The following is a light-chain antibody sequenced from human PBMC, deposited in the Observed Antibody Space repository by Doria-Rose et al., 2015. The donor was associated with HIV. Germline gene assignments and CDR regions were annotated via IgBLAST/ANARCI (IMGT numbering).Light chain of an antibody. CDR2: DVT. CDR3: SSYTSGTSFV. V-gene: IGLV2-14*03. CDR1: SSDVGYYKY. Sequence: LTQPASVSGSPGQSITISCTGTSSDVGYYKYVSWYQQYPGKAPKLIISDVTKRPSGVSDRFSGSKSGNTASLTISGPQAEDEAEYFCSSYTSGTSFVFGGGTKLTV. J-gene: IGLJ2*01.